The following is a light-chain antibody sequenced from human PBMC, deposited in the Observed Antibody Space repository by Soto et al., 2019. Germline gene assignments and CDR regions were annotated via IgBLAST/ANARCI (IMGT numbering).Light chain of an antibody. CDR3: QQYSNWPSFT. Sequence: EKVMTQSPATLSMSPGERATLSCRASQSVSSFLAWYQQKPGQAPRLLIYAASTRATGIPARFSGSGSGTEFTLTISSLQSEDFAVYYCQQYSNWPSFTFGQGTKVEVK. V-gene: IGKV3-15*01. CDR2: AAS. J-gene: IGKJ1*01. CDR1: QSVSSF.